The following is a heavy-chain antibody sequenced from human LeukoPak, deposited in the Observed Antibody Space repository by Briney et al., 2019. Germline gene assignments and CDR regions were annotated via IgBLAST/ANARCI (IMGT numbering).Heavy chain of an antibody. D-gene: IGHD6-13*01. J-gene: IGHJ4*02. CDR1: GYTFTSYY. V-gene: IGHV1-46*01. CDR3: ARDRGIPATTTWGYFFDY. CDR2: INPTGGTT. Sequence: ASVKVSCKASGYTFTSYYIHWVRQAPGQGLEWMGIINPTGGTTMYAQKFQGRITMTRDTYTSTVYMELNSLRSEDTAVYYCARDRGIPATTTWGYFFDYWGQGTLVTVSS.